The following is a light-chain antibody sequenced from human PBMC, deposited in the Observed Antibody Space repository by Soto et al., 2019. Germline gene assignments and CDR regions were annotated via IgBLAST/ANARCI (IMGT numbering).Light chain of an antibody. V-gene: IGKV1-9*01. CDR1: QGISSY. J-gene: IGKJ4*01. CDR3: QQLNSYPRVT. Sequence: DIQLTQSPSFLSASVGDRVTITCRASQGISSYLAWYQQKPGKAPKLLIYAASTLQSGVPSRFSGSGSGTEFTLTINSRQPDDFATYYCQQLNSYPRVTFGGGTKVEIK. CDR2: AAS.